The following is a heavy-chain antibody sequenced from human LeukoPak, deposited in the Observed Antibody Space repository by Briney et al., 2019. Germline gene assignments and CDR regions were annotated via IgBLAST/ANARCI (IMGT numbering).Heavy chain of an antibody. J-gene: IGHJ4*02. D-gene: IGHD5-12*01. V-gene: IGHV3-7*01. CDR3: ARDAGWGYYCL. Sequence: GGSLTLSCVASGFTFSTSWVTWVRQPPGTGLEWVANIDKHGNGKYYVDYVKGRFAISRDYASNSVVLQMDSPRAEDTTVYYCARDAGWGYYCLWGQGTPVTVSS. CDR1: GFTFSTSW. CDR2: IDKHGNGK.